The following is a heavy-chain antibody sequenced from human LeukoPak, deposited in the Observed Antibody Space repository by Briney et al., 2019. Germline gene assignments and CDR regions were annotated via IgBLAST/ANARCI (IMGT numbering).Heavy chain of an antibody. J-gene: IGHJ6*03. D-gene: IGHD2-2*01. CDR2: ISSSSSYI. CDR1: EFTFSSYS. V-gene: IGHV3-21*01. Sequence: GGSLRLSCAASEFTFSSYSMNWVRQAPGKGLEWVSSISSSSSYIYYADSVKGRFTISRDNAKNSLYLQMNSLRAEDTAVYYCARVVAYCSSTSCFFEYGVYMDVWGKGTTVTVSS. CDR3: ARVVAYCSSTSCFFEYGVYMDV.